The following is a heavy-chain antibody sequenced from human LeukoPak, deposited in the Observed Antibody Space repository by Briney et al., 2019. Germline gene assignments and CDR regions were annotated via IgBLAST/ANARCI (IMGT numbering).Heavy chain of an antibody. Sequence: RGSLRLSCSVSGFTFSSYWMSWVRQAPGKGLEWVANIKQDGSEKNYVDSVKGRFTISRDNAKNSVYLQMNNVRAEDTAVYYCARDSPMGSYPLDYWGQGTLVTVSS. CDR3: ARDSPMGSYPLDY. CDR2: IKQDGSEK. J-gene: IGHJ4*02. D-gene: IGHD3-10*01. V-gene: IGHV3-7*03. CDR1: GFTFSSYW.